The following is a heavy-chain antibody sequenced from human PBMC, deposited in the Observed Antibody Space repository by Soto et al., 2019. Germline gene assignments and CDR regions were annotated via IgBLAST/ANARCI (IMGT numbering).Heavy chain of an antibody. CDR3: ARGVKYGAYSRWFDP. D-gene: IGHD4-17*01. V-gene: IGHV1-8*01. Sequence: QVQLVQSGAEVKKPGASVKVSCKASGNTFTSYDINWVRQATGQGLEYLGWMNPNSGNTAYVQKFQGRVTMTWDTSITTAYMNLSSLRSEDTVVYFCARGVKYGAYSRWFDPWGQGTLVTVSS. CDR1: GNTFTSYD. J-gene: IGHJ5*02. CDR2: MNPNSGNT.